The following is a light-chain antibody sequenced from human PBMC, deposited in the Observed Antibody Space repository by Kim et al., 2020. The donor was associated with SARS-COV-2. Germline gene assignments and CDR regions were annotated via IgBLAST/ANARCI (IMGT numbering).Light chain of an antibody. CDR3: SSYTSSSTFPYV. CDR2: DVS. J-gene: IGLJ1*01. V-gene: IGLV2-14*01. CDR1: SSDVGGYNY. Sequence: QSALTQPASVSGSPGQSITISCTGTSSDVGGYNYVSWYQQHPGKAPKLMIYDVSKRPSGVSNRFSGSKSGNTASLTISGLQAEDEAEYYCSSYTSSSTFPYVFGTGTKVTVL.